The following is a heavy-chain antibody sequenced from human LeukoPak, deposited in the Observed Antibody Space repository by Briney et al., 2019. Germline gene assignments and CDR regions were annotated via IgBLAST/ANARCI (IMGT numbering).Heavy chain of an antibody. CDR2: ISSDGGST. D-gene: IGHD1-26*01. J-gene: IGHJ4*02. V-gene: IGHV3-64*01. Sequence: PGGSLRLSCAASGFTFSSYAMHWVRQAPGKGLEYVSTISSDGGSTYYANSVKGRFTISRDNSKNTLYLQMGSLRSEDMAVYYCARGQRWELLPSYLEYWGQGTLVTVSS. CDR3: ARGQRWELLPSYLEY. CDR1: GFTFSSYA.